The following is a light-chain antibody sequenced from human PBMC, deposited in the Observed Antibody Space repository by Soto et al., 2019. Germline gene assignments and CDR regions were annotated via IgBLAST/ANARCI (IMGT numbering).Light chain of an antibody. CDR2: DVT. J-gene: IGLJ1*01. V-gene: IGLV2-11*01. CDR3: CSYGGSFPYV. Sequence: QSAVTQPPSVSGSPGQSVTISCTGTSSDVGGYDYVSWYQQRPGKAPKLLIYDVTKRPSGVPDRFSGSKSGNTASLTISGLQAEDEADFYCCSYGGSFPYVFGTGTKV. CDR1: SSDVGGYDY.